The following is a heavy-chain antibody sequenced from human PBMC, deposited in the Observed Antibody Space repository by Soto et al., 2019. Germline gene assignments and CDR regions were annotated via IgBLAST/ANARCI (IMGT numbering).Heavy chain of an antibody. CDR2: IIPIFGTA. V-gene: IGHV1-69*05. CDR1: GGTFRSYA. J-gene: IGHJ6*02. CDR3: AASGETAALNYGMDV. Sequence: SGKVSCKASGGTFRSYALTWVRQAPGQGLGWMGGIIPIFGTANYAQKFQGRVTITRDMSTSTAYMELSSLRSEDTAVYYCAASGETAALNYGMDVWGQGTTVTLSS. D-gene: IGHD2-21*02.